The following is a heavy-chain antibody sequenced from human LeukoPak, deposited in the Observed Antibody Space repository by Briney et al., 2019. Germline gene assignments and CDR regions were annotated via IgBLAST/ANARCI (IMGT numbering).Heavy chain of an antibody. J-gene: IGHJ3*02. V-gene: IGHV4-34*01. D-gene: IGHD3-3*01. CDR2: INHSGST. CDR1: GGSFSGYY. CDR3: AIFGVVHDAFDI. Sequence: SETLSLTCAVYGGSFSGYYWSWIRQPPGKGLEWIGEINHSGSTNYNPSLKSRVTISVDTSKNQFSLKLSSVTAADTAVYYCAIFGVVHDAFDIWGQGTMVTVSS.